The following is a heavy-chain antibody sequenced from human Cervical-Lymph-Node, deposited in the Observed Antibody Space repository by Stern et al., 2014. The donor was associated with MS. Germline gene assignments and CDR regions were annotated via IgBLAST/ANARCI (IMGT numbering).Heavy chain of an antibody. CDR2: INWNSANL. Sequence: EVQLVESGGGLVQPGRSLRLSCAASGFTFEDHAMHWVRQASGKGLEWVSGINWNSANLAYADSVKGRFTISRDNAKNSLFLQMTNLRTEDTALYYCVKDGDSSTHLSSFDYWGLGTLVTVSS. J-gene: IGHJ4*02. D-gene: IGHD3-22*01. CDR1: GFTFEDHA. V-gene: IGHV3-9*01. CDR3: VKDGDSSTHLSSFDY.